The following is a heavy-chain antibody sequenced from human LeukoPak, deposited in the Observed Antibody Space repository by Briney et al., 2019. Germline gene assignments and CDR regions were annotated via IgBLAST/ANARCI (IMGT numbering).Heavy chain of an antibody. Sequence: ASVKVSCKASGYTFSSYGIAWVRQAPGQGLEWMGWISGYNGNTNYAQKLQGRVSMTTDTPTTTAYMELRSLTSDDTALYYCARSSLGTITAGPFDYWGQGTLDTVSS. CDR2: ISGYNGNT. CDR1: GYTFSSYG. CDR3: ARSSLGTITAGPFDY. J-gene: IGHJ4*02. V-gene: IGHV1-18*01. D-gene: IGHD5-12*01.